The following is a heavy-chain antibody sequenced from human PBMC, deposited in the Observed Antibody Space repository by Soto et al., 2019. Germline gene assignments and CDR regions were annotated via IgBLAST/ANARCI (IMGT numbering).Heavy chain of an antibody. CDR1: GFTFSSYG. Sequence: GGSLRLSCAASGFTFSSYGMHWVRQAPGKGLEWVAVISYDGSNKYYADSVKGRFTISRDNSKNTLYLQMNSLRAEDTAVYYCAPSEMERDGYNYILDYWGQGTLVTVSS. D-gene: IGHD5-12*01. J-gene: IGHJ4*02. CDR3: APSEMERDGYNYILDY. V-gene: IGHV3-30*03. CDR2: ISYDGSNK.